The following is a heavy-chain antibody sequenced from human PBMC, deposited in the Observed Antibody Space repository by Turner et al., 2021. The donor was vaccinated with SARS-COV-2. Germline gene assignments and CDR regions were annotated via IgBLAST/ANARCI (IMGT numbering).Heavy chain of an antibody. CDR1: AGSLSSSSYY. V-gene: IGHV4-39*01. D-gene: IGHD6-19*01. J-gene: IGHJ3*02. Sequence: QLQLQESGPGLVKPSETLSLTCTASAGSLSSSSYYWGWLRQPPGKGLEWIGSIYYSGSTYYNPSLKSRVTISVDTSKNQFSLKLNSVTAADTAVYYCASPGGNSGWFFAYDIWGQGTMVTVSS. CDR3: ASPGGNSGWFFAYDI. CDR2: IYYSGST.